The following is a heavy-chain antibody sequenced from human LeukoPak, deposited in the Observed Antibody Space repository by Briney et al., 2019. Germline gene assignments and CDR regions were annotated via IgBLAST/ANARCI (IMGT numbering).Heavy chain of an antibody. CDR1: GYTFTSYY. CDR3: ARSRAMGTTQNWFDP. J-gene: IGHJ5*02. Sequence: ASVKVSCKASGYTFTSYYMHWVRQAPGQGLEWMGIINPSGGSTSYAQKFQGRVTMTRDTSTSTVYIELSSLRSEDTAVYYCARSRAMGTTQNWFDPWGQGTLVTVSS. V-gene: IGHV1-46*01. D-gene: IGHD4-11*01. CDR2: INPSGGST.